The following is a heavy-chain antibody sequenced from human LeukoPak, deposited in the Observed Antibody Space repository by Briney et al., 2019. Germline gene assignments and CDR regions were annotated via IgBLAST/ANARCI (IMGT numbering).Heavy chain of an antibody. CDR2: IYYSGST. V-gene: IGHV4-59*01. J-gene: IGHJ6*03. Sequence: SETLSLTCTVSGGSISTYYWSWIRQPPGKGLEWIGYIYYSGSTNYNPSLKSRVTISVDTSKNQFSLKLSSVTAADTAVYYCARSVEGYCSGGSCYSYYYYMDVWGKGTTVTVSS. CDR1: GGSISTYY. CDR3: ARSVEGYCSGGSCYSYYYYMDV. D-gene: IGHD2-15*01.